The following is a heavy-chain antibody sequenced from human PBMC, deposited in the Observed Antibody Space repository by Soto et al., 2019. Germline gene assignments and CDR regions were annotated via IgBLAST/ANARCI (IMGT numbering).Heavy chain of an antibody. CDR2: ISYDGSDK. CDR1: GFTFSSDA. J-gene: IGHJ6*02. D-gene: IGHD1-26*01. Sequence: QVQLVESGGGVVQPGRSLRLSCAASGFTFSSDAMHWVRQVPGKGLEWVAVISYDGSDKYYGDSVNGRFTISRDNSKNTLYLQMNSLRFEDTAVYYCAKDRRATGAMDVWGQGTTVTVSS. V-gene: IGHV3-30*18. CDR3: AKDRRATGAMDV.